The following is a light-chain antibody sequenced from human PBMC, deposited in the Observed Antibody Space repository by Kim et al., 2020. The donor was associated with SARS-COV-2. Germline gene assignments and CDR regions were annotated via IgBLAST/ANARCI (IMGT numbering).Light chain of an antibody. CDR3: SSYAGSNNYV. V-gene: IGLV2-8*01. CDR2: EVT. J-gene: IGLJ1*01. Sequence: PSVTISCTEASSDVANNISVTWYQQHPGKAPTLMIYEVTKRPSGVPDRFAGSKSGNTASLTVSGLQAEDEAEYYCSSYAGSNNYVSGTGTKVTVL. CDR1: SSDVANNIS.